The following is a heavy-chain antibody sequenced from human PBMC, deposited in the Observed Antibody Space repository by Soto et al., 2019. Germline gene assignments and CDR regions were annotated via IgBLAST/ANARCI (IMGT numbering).Heavy chain of an antibody. J-gene: IGHJ3*02. CDR2: IYHSGST. CDR1: GGSISSSNW. Sequence: KTSETLSLTCAVSGGSISSSNWWSWVRQPPGKGLEWIGEIYHSGSTNYNPSLKSRVTISVDKSKNQFSLKLSSVTAADTAVYYCARGNSKKYCSSTSCSGSGSSWGIWGQGTMVTVSS. D-gene: IGHD2-2*01. V-gene: IGHV4-4*02. CDR3: ARGNSKKYCSSTSCSGSGSSWGI.